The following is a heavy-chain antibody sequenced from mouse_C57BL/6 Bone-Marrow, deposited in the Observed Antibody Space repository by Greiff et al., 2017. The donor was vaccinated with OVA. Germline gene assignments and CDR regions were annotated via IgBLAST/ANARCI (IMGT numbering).Heavy chain of an antibody. J-gene: IGHJ3*01. V-gene: IGHV1-5*01. CDR1: GYTFTSYW. CDR2: IYPGNSYT. D-gene: IGHD2-5*01. CDR3: AYYSSSPFAY. Sequence: VQLQQSGTVLVRPGASVKMSCKTSGYTFTSYWMHWVKQRPGQGLEWIGAIYPGNSYTSYNQKFKGKAKLTEVTSASTAYMELSSLTYEDSAVYYCAYYSSSPFAYWGQGTTVTVSA.